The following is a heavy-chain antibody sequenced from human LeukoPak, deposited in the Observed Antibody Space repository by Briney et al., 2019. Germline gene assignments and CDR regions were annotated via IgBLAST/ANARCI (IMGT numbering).Heavy chain of an antibody. CDR3: ARGYADFHY. J-gene: IGHJ4*02. Sequence: ASVKVSCKATGYTFTSYDINWVRQATGQWLEWMGWMNPNSGNTGYAQKFQGRVTITRNTSISTAYMELSSLGSEDTAVYYCARGYADFHYWGQGTLVTVSS. CDR2: MNPNSGNT. V-gene: IGHV1-8*03. D-gene: IGHD2-8*01. CDR1: GYTFTSYD.